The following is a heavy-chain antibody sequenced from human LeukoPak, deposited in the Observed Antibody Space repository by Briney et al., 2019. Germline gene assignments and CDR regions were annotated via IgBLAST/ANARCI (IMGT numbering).Heavy chain of an antibody. CDR3: ASNTFGGVIVFY. V-gene: IGHV3-21*01. CDR2: ISSSSSYI. J-gene: IGHJ4*02. CDR1: GFTFSSYS. Sequence: GRSLRLSCAASGFTFSSYSMNWVRQAPGKGLEWVSSISSSSSYIYYADSVKGRFTISRDNAKNSLYLQMNSLRAEDTAVYYCASNTFGGVIVFYWGQGTLVTVSS. D-gene: IGHD3-16*02.